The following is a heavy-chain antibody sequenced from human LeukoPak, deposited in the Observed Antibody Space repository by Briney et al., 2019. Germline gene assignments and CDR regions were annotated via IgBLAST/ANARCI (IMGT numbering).Heavy chain of an antibody. CDR3: ARGRDTIFGVVNGNWFDP. Sequence: ASVKVSCKASGYTFTSYDINWVRQATGQGLEWMGWMNPNSGNTGYAQKCQGRVNMTRHTSISTAYMELSSLRSEDTAVYYCARGRDTIFGVVNGNWFDPWGQGTLVTVSS. J-gene: IGHJ5*02. D-gene: IGHD3-3*01. CDR1: GYTFTSYD. V-gene: IGHV1-8*01. CDR2: MNPNSGNT.